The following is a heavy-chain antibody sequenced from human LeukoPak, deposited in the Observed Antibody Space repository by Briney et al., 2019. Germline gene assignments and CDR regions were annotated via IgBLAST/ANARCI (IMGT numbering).Heavy chain of an antibody. D-gene: IGHD3-22*01. CDR1: GFSVTDSY. J-gene: IGHJ4*02. CDR2: IYSGGIT. V-gene: IGHV3-66*01. CDR3: ARDIYDATGY. Sequence: GGSLRLSCAASGFSVTDSYFSWVRQTPGKGLGWVSLIYSGGITNYADSVRGRFTISRDIPGKTVYLQMNSLRAEDTAVYYCARDIYDATGYWGQGTLVTVSS.